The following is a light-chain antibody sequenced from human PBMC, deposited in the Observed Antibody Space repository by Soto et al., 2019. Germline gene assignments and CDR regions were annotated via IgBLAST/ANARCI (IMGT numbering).Light chain of an antibody. CDR3: SSYTTSSTFV. Sequence: QSVLTQRPSVSGSPGQSVTISCTGTSSDVGSHNGVSWYQQPPGTAPKLMIYEVTNRPSGVPDRFSGSKSGNTASLTISGLQAEDEADYYCSSYTTSSTFVFGTGTKVTVL. CDR1: SSDVGSHNG. CDR2: EVT. J-gene: IGLJ1*01. V-gene: IGLV2-18*02.